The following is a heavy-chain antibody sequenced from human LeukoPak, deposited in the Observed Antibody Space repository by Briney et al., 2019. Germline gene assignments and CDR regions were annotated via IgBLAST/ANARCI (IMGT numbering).Heavy chain of an antibody. J-gene: IGHJ6*02. D-gene: IGHD6-13*01. CDR1: GGSISSGGYS. CDR3: ARGEEQKAAARGYYYGMDV. Sequence: PSETLSLTCAVSGGSISSGGYSWSWIRQPPGKGLEWIGYIYHSGSTYYNPSLKSRVTISVDRSKNQFSLKLSSVTAADTAVYYCARGEEQKAAARGYYYGMDVWGQGTTVTVSS. V-gene: IGHV4-30-2*01. CDR2: IYHSGST.